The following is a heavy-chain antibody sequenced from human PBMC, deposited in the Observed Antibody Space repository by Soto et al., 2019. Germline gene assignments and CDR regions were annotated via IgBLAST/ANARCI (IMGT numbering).Heavy chain of an antibody. CDR1: GFTFSSYA. D-gene: IGHD6-13*01. J-gene: IGHJ5*02. CDR2: ISGSGGST. V-gene: IGHV3-23*01. Sequence: GESLKISCAASGFTFSSYAMSWVRQAPGKGLEWVSAISGSGGSTYYADSVKGRFTISRDNSKNTLYLQMNSLRAEDTAVYYCAKAVEKAAAGTWFDPWGQGTLVTVSS. CDR3: AKAVEKAAAGTWFDP.